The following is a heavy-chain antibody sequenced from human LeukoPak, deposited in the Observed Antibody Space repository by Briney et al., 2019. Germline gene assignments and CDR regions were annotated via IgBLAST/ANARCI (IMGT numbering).Heavy chain of an antibody. CDR3: ARDRSLGYFARGGWFDP. D-gene: IGHD6-13*01. Sequence: PGGSLRLSCAASGFTFSSYWMSWVRQAPGKGLEWVANIKQDGSEKYYVDSVKGRFTISRDNAKNSLYLQMNSLRAEDTAVYYCARDRSLGYFARGGWFDPWGQGTLVTVSS. J-gene: IGHJ5*02. CDR2: IKQDGSEK. CDR1: GFTFSSYW. V-gene: IGHV3-7*01.